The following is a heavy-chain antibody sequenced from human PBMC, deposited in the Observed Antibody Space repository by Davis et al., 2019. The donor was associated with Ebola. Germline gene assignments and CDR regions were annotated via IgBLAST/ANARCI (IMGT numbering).Heavy chain of an antibody. CDR2: ISYDGSNK. V-gene: IGHV3-30*18. D-gene: IGHD5-18*01. J-gene: IGHJ4*02. CDR3: AKDYDTAMVPLLDY. CDR1: GFTFSSYG. Sequence: GESLKISCAASGFTFSSYGMHWVRQAPGKGLEWVAVISYDGSNKYYADSVKGRFTISRDNSKNTLYLQMNSLRAEDTAVYYCAKDYDTAMVPLLDYWGQGTLVTVSS.